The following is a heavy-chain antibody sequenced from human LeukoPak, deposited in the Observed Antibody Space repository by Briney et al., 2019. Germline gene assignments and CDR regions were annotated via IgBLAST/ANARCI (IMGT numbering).Heavy chain of an antibody. D-gene: IGHD4-23*01. J-gene: IGHJ4*02. V-gene: IGHV3-74*01. CDR2: IASDGSST. CDR3: ARGRPHGNDY. Sequence: GGSLRLSCAASGFTFSSYWMSWVRQAPGKGLVWVSRIASDGSSTTYADSVKGRFSISRDNAKNTLYQQMNSLRVEDTAVYYCARGRPHGNDYWGQGTLVTVSS. CDR1: GFTFSSYW.